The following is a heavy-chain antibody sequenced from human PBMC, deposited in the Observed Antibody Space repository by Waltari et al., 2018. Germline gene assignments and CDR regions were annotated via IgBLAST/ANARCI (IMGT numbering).Heavy chain of an antibody. V-gene: IGHV4-38-2*01. J-gene: IGHJ4*02. CDR2: IYHSGST. D-gene: IGHD6-13*01. Sequence: QVQLQESGPGLVKPSEPLSLTCAVSGYSISSGYYWGWIRQPPGKGLEWIGSIYHSGSTYYNPSLKSRVTISVDTSKNQFSLKLSSVTAADTAVYYCARLRGRQQLVNYWGQGTLVTVSS. CDR1: GYSISSGYY. CDR3: ARLRGRQQLVNY.